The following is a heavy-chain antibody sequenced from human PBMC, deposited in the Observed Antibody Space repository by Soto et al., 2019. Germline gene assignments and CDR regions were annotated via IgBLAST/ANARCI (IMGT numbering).Heavy chain of an antibody. CDR3: AGRLTTAASLDY. V-gene: IGHV3-53*01. J-gene: IGHJ4*02. CDR1: GFTVSNNH. CDR2: VHGGGST. Sequence: VQLVESGGGLIQPGGSLRLSCAASGFTVSNNHMTWVRQAAGKGLELVSFVHGGGSTSYADSVKGRFTISRDNSKKTLYLQMDSLRAEDTAIYYCAGRLTTAASLDYWGRGTLVTVSS. D-gene: IGHD3-16*01.